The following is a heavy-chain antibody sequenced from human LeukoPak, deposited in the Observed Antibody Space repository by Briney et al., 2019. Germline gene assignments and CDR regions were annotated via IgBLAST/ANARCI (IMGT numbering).Heavy chain of an antibody. CDR1: GGSISSSPYF. Sequence: SQTLSLTCSVSGGSISSSPYFWSWIRQSPGQGLEWIGYIYYSGSTNYNPSLKSRVTISVDTSKNQFSLKLSSVTAADTAVYYCARDRRGVAAAGAHFDYWGQGTLVTVSS. V-gene: IGHV4-61*01. J-gene: IGHJ4*02. D-gene: IGHD6-13*01. CDR3: ARDRRGVAAAGAHFDY. CDR2: IYYSGST.